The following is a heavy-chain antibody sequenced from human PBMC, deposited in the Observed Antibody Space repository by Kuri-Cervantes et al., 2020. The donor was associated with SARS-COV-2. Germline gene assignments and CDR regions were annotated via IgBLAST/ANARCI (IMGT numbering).Heavy chain of an antibody. CDR2: ISGSGGST. J-gene: IGHJ4*02. V-gene: IGHV3-23*01. CDR3: AAILGGDY. CDR1: GFTFSSYA. Sequence: GGSLRPSCAASGFTFSSYAMSWVRQAPGKGLEWVSAISGSGGSTYYADSVKGRFTISRDNSKNTLYLQMNRLRAEDTALYYCAAILGGDYWGQGTLVTVSS. D-gene: IGHD3-3*01.